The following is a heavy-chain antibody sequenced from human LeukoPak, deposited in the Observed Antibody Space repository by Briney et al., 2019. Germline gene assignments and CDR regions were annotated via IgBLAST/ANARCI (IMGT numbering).Heavy chain of an antibody. J-gene: IGHJ4*02. V-gene: IGHV3-66*01. Sequence: GGSLRLSCAASGFTFSSYAMSWVRQAPGKGLEWVSVIYSGGSTYYADSVKGRFIISRDNSKNTLYLQMNSLRAEDTAVYYCATRPDGDYGYFDYWGQGTLVTVSS. CDR3: ATRPDGDYGYFDY. CDR1: GFTFSSYA. CDR2: IYSGGST. D-gene: IGHD4-17*01.